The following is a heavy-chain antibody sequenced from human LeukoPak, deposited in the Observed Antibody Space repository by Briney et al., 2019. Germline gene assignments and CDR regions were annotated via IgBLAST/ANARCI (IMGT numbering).Heavy chain of an antibody. V-gene: IGHV1-8*01. Sequence: ASVKVSCKASGYTFTSYDINWVRQPTGQGLEWMGWMNPNSGNTGYAQKFQGRVTMTRNTSISTAYMELSSLRSEDTAVYYCARVGRGDSSGYSRWFDPWGQGTLVTVSS. CDR2: MNPNSGNT. D-gene: IGHD3-22*01. CDR3: ARVGRGDSSGYSRWFDP. J-gene: IGHJ5*02. CDR1: GYTFTSYD.